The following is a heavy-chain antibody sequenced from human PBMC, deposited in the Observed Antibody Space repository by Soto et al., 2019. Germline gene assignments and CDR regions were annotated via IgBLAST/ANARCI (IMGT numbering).Heavy chain of an antibody. CDR3: PTAPYGDPRRLDY. V-gene: IGHV1-24*01. CDR2: FDPEDGET. D-gene: IGHD4-17*01. Sequence: QVQLVQSGAEVKKPGASVKVSCKVSGYTLTELSMHWVRQAPGKGLEWMGGFDPEDGETIYAQKFQGRVTMTEDTSTATAYRELSRLRSDDTAVDYCPTAPYGDPRRLDYWGQGTLVTVSS. J-gene: IGHJ4*02. CDR1: GYTLTELS.